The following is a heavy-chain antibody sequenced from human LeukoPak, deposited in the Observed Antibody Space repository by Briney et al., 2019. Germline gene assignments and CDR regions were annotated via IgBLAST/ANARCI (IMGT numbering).Heavy chain of an antibody. D-gene: IGHD1-1*01. CDR3: TRDLTNWNDATFDI. V-gene: IGHV3-7*01. CDR1: GFTVSYYW. CDR2: IKQDGSDK. J-gene: IGHJ3*02. Sequence: GGSLRLSCAASGFTVSYYWMSWVRQAPGKWLEWVANIKQDGSDKYYVDSVKGRFTISRDNAKNSLYLQMNSLSAEDTAMYYCTRDLTNWNDATFDIWGQGAMVTVSS.